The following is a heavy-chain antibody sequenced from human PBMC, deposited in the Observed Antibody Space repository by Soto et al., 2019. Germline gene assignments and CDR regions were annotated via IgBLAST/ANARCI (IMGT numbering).Heavy chain of an antibody. D-gene: IGHD1-1*01. J-gene: IGHJ6*02. Sequence: GGSLRLSCAASGFPFSIRWMHWVRQAPGKGLVWVARINGDGGVTTYADSVKGRFAISRDNSKNTLYLQINSLRVEDTAVYYCAKMEGPTAYYYAMDVWGQGTTVTVSS. CDR3: AKMEGPTAYYYAMDV. CDR1: GFPFSIRW. V-gene: IGHV3-74*01. CDR2: INGDGGVT.